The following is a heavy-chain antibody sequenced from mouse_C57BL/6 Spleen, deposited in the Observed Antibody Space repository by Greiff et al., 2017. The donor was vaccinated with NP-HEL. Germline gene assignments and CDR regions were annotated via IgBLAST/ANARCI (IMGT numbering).Heavy chain of an antibody. CDR1: GFTFSSYA. CDR2: ISDGGSYT. V-gene: IGHV5-4*01. J-gene: IGHJ4*01. D-gene: IGHD1-1*01. CDR3: ARGITTVDYYAMDY. Sequence: EVQLQESGGGLVKPGGSLKLSCAASGFTFSSYAMSWVRQTPEKRLEWVATISDGGSYTYYPDNVKGRFTISRDNAKNNLYLQMSHLKSEDTAMYYCARGITTVDYYAMDYWGQGTSVTVSS.